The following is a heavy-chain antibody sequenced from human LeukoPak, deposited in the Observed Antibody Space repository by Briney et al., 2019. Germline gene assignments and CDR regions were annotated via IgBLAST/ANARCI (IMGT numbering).Heavy chain of an antibody. CDR3: ARHKRAVAGTWDSFDY. J-gene: IGHJ4*02. V-gene: IGHV5-51*01. D-gene: IGHD6-19*01. CDR2: IYPGDSDT. CDR1: GYSFTSYW. Sequence: GESLKISCKGSGYSFTSYWIGWERQMPGKGLEWMGIIYPGDSDTRYSPSFQGQVTISADKSISTAYLQWSSLKASDTAMYYCARHKRAVAGTWDSFDYWGQGTLVTVSS.